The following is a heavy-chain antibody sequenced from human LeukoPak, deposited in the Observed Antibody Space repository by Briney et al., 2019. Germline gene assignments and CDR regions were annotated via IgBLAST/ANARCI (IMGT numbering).Heavy chain of an antibody. V-gene: IGHV4-59*12. Sequence: SQTLSLTCTVSGGSISSYYWSWIRQPPGKGLEWIGYIYYSGSTNYNPSLKSRVTISVDTSKNQFSLKLSSVTAADTAVYYCARLTYYYDSSGLDYWGQGTLVTVSS. D-gene: IGHD3-22*01. CDR2: IYYSGST. J-gene: IGHJ4*02. CDR3: ARLTYYYDSSGLDY. CDR1: GGSISSYY.